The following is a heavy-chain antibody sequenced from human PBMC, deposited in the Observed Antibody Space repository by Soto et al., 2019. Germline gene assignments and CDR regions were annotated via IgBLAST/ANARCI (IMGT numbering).Heavy chain of an antibody. D-gene: IGHD3-10*01. J-gene: IGHJ5*02. CDR2: IYYSGST. CDR1: GGSISSSSYY. V-gene: IGHV4-39*01. CDR3: ARPYLFTRPPSPGWFDP. Sequence: SETLSLTCTVSGGSISSSSYYWGWIRQPPGKGLEWIGSIYYSGSTYYNPSLKSRVTISVDTSKNQFSLKLSSVTAADTAVYYCARPYLFTRPPSPGWFDPWGQGTLVTVSS.